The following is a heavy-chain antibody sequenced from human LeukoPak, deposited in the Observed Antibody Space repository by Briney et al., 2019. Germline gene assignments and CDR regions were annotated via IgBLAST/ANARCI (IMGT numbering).Heavy chain of an antibody. V-gene: IGHV1-46*01. D-gene: IGHD1-1*01. J-gene: IGHJ4*02. Sequence: ASVKVSCKASGYTFTNYYVHWVRQAPGQGLEWMAIIHPSGGSTTCAQKFQGRVTMTRDASTSTVYMELSSLRSEDTAVYYCTRGGNTTAMGDFGGQGTLVTVSS. CDR3: TRGGNTTAMGDF. CDR2: IHPSGGST. CDR1: GYTFTNYY.